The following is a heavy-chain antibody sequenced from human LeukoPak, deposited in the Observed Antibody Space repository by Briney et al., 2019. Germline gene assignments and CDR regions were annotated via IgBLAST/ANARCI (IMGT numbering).Heavy chain of an antibody. V-gene: IGHV4-34*01. D-gene: IGHD3-9*01. CDR1: GGSFSGYY. CDR3: ARSSSYPIFWHAAFLH. CDR2: INHSGST. J-gene: IGHJ1*01. Sequence: SETLSLTCAVYGGSFSGYYWSWIRRPPGKGLEWIGEINHSGSTNYNPSLKSRVTISVDTSKNQFSLKLSSVTAADTAVHYCARSSSYPIFWHAAFLHRGQGTLVTVSS.